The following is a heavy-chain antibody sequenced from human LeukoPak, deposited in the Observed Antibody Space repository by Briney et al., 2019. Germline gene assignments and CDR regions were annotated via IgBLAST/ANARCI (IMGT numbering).Heavy chain of an antibody. CDR3: AGDYGSGSYRFDY. D-gene: IGHD3-10*01. CDR2: IYHSGST. CDR1: GGSISSSDYS. V-gene: IGHV4-30-2*01. Sequence: SQTLSLTCAVSGGSISSSDYSWSWIRQPPGKGLEWIGYIYHSGSTLYNPSLKSRVTISIDRSKNQFSLNLNSVTAADTAVYYCAGDYGSGSYRFDYWGQGTLVTVSS. J-gene: IGHJ4*02.